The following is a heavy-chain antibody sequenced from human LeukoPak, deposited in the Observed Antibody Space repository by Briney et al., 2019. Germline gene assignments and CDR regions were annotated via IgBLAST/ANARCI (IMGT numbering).Heavy chain of an antibody. J-gene: IGHJ4*02. V-gene: IGHV1-69*06. CDR1: GGTFSSYA. CDR2: IIPIFGTA. Sequence: ASVKVSCKASGGTFSSYAISWVRQAPGQGLEWMGGIIPIFGTANYAQKFQGRVTITADKSTSTAYMELSSLRSEDTAVYYCAREEGYGSDFDYWGQGTLVTVSS. CDR3: AREEGYGSDFDY. D-gene: IGHD5-12*01.